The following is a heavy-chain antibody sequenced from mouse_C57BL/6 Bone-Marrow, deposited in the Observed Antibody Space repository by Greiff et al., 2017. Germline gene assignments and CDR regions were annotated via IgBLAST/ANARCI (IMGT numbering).Heavy chain of an antibody. CDR3: ASRFAY. J-gene: IGHJ3*01. V-gene: IGHV14-3*01. Sequence: EVQLQQSVAELVRPGASVKLSCTASGYNIKNTYMHWVQPRPEQGLEWIGRIDPATGNTKYAPQFQGKATITADTSSHTAYLQLSILTSDDTASYYWASRFAYWGQGTLVTVAA. CDR1: GYNIKNTY. CDR2: IDPATGNT.